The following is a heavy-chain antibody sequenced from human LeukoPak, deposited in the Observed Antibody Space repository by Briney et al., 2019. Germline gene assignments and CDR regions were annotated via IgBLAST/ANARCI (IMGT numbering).Heavy chain of an antibody. Sequence: GGSLRLSCAASGFTFSSYGMHWVRQAPGKGLEWVAFIRYDGSNKYYADSVKGRFTISRDNSKNTLYLQMNSLRAEDTAVYYCAKGYCSSTSCYWWGLFDYWGQGTLVTVSS. D-gene: IGHD2-2*01. CDR2: IRYDGSNK. V-gene: IGHV3-30*02. CDR3: AKGYCSSTSCYWWGLFDY. CDR1: GFTFSSYG. J-gene: IGHJ4*02.